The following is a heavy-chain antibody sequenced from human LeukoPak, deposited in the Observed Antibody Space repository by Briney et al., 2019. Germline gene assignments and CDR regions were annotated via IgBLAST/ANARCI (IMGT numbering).Heavy chain of an antibody. Sequence: SETLSLTCTVSGGSTTDYFWSWIRQPPGKGLEWIGEINHSGSTNYNPSLKSRVTISVDTSKNQFSLKLSSVTAADTAVYYCARGFGFRTYYYYYGMDVWGQGTTVTVSS. V-gene: IGHV4-34*01. J-gene: IGHJ6*02. CDR3: ARGFGFRTYYYYYGMDV. CDR1: GGSTTDYF. CDR2: INHSGST. D-gene: IGHD3-10*01.